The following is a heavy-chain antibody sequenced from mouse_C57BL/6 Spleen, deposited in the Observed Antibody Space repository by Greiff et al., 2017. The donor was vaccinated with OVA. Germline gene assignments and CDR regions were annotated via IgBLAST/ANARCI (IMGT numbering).Heavy chain of an antibody. V-gene: IGHV1-69*01. CDR3: ARAYDYLFAY. CDR2: IDPSDSYT. Sequence: QVQLQQSGAELVMPGASVKLSCKASGYTFTSYWMHWVKQRPGQGLEWIGEIDPSDSYTNYNQKFKGKSTLTVDKSSSTAYMQLSSLTSEDSAVYYCARAYDYLFAYWGQGTLVTVSA. CDR1: GYTFTSYW. D-gene: IGHD2-4*01. J-gene: IGHJ3*01.